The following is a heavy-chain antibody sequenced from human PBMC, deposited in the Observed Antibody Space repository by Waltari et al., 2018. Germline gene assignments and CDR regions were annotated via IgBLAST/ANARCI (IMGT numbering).Heavy chain of an antibody. CDR2: VDPEDGET. CDR3: MTLPIFGLVIKNY. CDR1: GYSFHDQF. V-gene: IGHV1-69-2*01. Sequence: EVHLTQSGAEVKKPGATVKISCKASGYSFHDQFLHWVRQAPGKGPEWIGRVDPEDGETTLAEKFEGRVTITADTSTDTAYMDLSRLRSEDTALYYCMTLPIFGLVIKNYWGQGTLVTVSS. J-gene: IGHJ1*01. D-gene: IGHD3-3*01.